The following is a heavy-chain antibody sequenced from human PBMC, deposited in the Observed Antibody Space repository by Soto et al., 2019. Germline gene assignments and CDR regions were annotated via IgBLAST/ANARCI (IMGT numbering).Heavy chain of an antibody. Sequence: QVQLQESGPGLVKPSQTLPLTCTVSGDSIASGAYYWSWIRHHPGKGLEWIGYIYYSGSTYYNPSLKSRVSISVDTSQNQFSLKLSSLTAADTAVYYCASVDNRITIDSWGPGTLVIVSS. J-gene: IGHJ4*02. D-gene: IGHD1-20*01. V-gene: IGHV4-31*03. CDR3: ASVDNRITIDS. CDR1: GDSIASGAYY. CDR2: IYYSGST.